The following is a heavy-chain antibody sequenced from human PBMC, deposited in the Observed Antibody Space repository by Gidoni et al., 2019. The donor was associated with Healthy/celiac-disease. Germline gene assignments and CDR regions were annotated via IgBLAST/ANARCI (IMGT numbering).Heavy chain of an antibody. Sequence: EVQLVESGGGLVKPGGSLRLSCAASGFTFSSYSMNWVRQAPGKGLEWVSSISSSSSYIYYADSVKGRFTISRDNAKNSLYLQMNSLRAEDTAVYYCARDEAAADPFDYWGQGTLVTVSS. V-gene: IGHV3-21*01. J-gene: IGHJ4*02. CDR1: GFTFSSYS. CDR3: ARDEAAADPFDY. CDR2: ISSSSSYI. D-gene: IGHD2-2*01.